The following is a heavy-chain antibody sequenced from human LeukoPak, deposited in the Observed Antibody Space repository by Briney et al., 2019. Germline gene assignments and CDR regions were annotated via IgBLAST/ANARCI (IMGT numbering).Heavy chain of an antibody. D-gene: IGHD5-12*01. CDR1: GFHFRKFL. Sequence: GGSLRLSCAASGFHFRKFLIHWVRQAPGKGLEWVAFISSDGSDQYYAASVKGRFTASRDNSMNMLFLQMDTLRAEDTAVYYCAKDPFQYSRDGYNYAIDYWGQGTLVTVSS. V-gene: IGHV3-30-3*01. CDR2: ISSDGSDQ. J-gene: IGHJ4*02. CDR3: AKDPFQYSRDGYNYAIDY.